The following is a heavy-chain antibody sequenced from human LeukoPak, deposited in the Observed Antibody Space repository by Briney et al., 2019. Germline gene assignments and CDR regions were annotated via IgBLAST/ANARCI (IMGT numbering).Heavy chain of an antibody. CDR2: ISGYNGKA. D-gene: IGHD5-12*01. Sequence: ASVPVSCMASGYTFINYGFTWVRQAPGQGLEGMGWISGYNGKANYLQKFQGRVTMTTDTSTNTVYMELRRLSSDDTAVYYCPRVSTNSRVGGYDPQWYFDLWGRGTLVTVSS. J-gene: IGHJ2*01. CDR3: PRVSTNSRVGGYDPQWYFDL. CDR1: GYTFINYG. V-gene: IGHV1-18*04.